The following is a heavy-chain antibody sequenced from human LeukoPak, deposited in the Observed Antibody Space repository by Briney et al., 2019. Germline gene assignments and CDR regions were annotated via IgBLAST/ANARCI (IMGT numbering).Heavy chain of an antibody. CDR3: ARGDPDY. CDR1: GITFSSYA. J-gene: IGHJ4*02. Sequence: GGSLRLSCAASGITFSSYAMDWVRQAPGKGLEWVALISSNGSKKYYADSVMGRFTISRDNSKNMVYLQMNSLRVEDTAMYYCARGDPDYWGQGPLVTVSS. CDR2: ISSNGSKK. V-gene: IGHV3-30*04. D-gene: IGHD2-21*01.